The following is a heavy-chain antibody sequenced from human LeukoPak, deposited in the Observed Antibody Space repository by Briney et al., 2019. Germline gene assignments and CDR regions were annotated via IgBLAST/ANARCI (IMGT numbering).Heavy chain of an antibody. CDR3: ARGGLVRGTINSLIGFDI. CDR1: GGSISSGAYY. Sequence: SSETLSLTCTVSGGSISSGAYYWSWIRQPAGKGLESIGRFYTTGSTNYNPSLKSRVTISVDTARNQFSLQLNSVTPEDTALYYCARGGLVRGTINSLIGFDIWGQGIMVTVSS. CDR2: FYTTGST. J-gene: IGHJ3*02. D-gene: IGHD3-10*01. V-gene: IGHV4-61*02.